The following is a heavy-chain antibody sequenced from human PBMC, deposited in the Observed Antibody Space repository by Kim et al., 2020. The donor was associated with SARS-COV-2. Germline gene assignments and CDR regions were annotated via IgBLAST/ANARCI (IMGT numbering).Heavy chain of an antibody. CDR1: GGSISSGDYY. Sequence: SETLSLTCTVSGGSISSGDYYWSWIRQPPGKGLEWIGYIYYSGSTYYNPSLKSRVTISVDTSKNQFSLKLSSVTAADTAVYYCARESRRVLLWFGNGMDVWGQGTTVTVSS. D-gene: IGHD3-10*01. CDR3: ARESRRVLLWFGNGMDV. J-gene: IGHJ6*02. V-gene: IGHV4-30-4*01. CDR2: IYYSGST.